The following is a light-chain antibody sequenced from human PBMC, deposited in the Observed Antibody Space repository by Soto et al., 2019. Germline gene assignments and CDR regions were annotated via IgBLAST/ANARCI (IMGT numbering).Light chain of an antibody. CDR1: QSISSY. Sequence: DDHMTISPSSLSATVVDGVTVSFRVSQSISSYLNWYQQKPGKAPKLLIYAASSLQSGVPSRFSGSGSGTDFTLTISSLQPEDFATYYCQQSYSTPSITFCQGTRLAI. J-gene: IGKJ5*01. CDR3: QQSYSTPSIT. CDR2: AAS. V-gene: IGKV1-39*01.